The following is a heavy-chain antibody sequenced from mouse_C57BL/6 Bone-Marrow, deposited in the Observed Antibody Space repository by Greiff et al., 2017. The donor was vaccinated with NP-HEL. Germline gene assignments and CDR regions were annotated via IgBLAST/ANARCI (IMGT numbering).Heavy chain of an antibody. V-gene: IGHV7-3*01. CDR1: GFTFTDYY. Sequence: EVKLMESGGGLVQPGGSLSLSCAASGFTFTDYYMSWVRQPPGKALEWLGFIRNKANGYTTEYSASVKGRFTISKDNSQIILYLQMNALRAEDSATYYCARYTYSNLDYWGQGTTLTVSS. CDR3: ARYTYSNLDY. J-gene: IGHJ2*01. D-gene: IGHD2-5*01. CDR2: IRNKANGYTT.